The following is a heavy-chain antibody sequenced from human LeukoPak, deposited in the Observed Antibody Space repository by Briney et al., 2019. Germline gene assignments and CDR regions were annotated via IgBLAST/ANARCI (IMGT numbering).Heavy chain of an antibody. D-gene: IGHD1-26*01. CDR3: ARNKGSSGANFDY. J-gene: IGHJ4*02. V-gene: IGHV1-69*06. CDR2: IIPIFGTA. CDR1: GGTFSSYA. Sequence: GSSVKVSSKASGGTFSSYAISWVRQAPGQGLEWMGGIIPIFGTANYAQKFQGRVTITADKSTSTAYMELSSLRSDDTAVYYCARNKGSSGANFDYWGQGTLVTVSS.